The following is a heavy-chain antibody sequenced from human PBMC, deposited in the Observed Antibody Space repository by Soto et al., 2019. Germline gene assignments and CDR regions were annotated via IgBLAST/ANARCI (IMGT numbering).Heavy chain of an antibody. V-gene: IGHV6-1*01. D-gene: IGHD2-8*01. CDR1: GESVSTNSAT. Sequence: QVQLQQSGPGLVKPSQTLSLTCAISGESVSTNSATWDWIRQSPSRGLEWLGRTYYRSKWYHDYAVTVKGIITINADTSNNRLSLQLNSVTPDDTAVYYCARLIGDSWLVSWGQGTLVTVSS. CDR2: TYYRSKWYH. J-gene: IGHJ5*01. CDR3: ARLIGDSWLVS.